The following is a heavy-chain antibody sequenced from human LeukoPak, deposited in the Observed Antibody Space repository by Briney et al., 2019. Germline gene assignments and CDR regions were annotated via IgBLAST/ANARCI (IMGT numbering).Heavy chain of an antibody. Sequence: PSESLSLTCTVSVGSISSSSYYWGWIRQPPGKGLEWIGSIYYSGSTYYNPSLKSRVTISVDTSKNQFSLKLSSVSAADTAVYYCAIYYYDSSGYSHPFDYWGQGTLVTVSS. CDR1: VGSISSSSYY. CDR3: AIYYYDSSGYSHPFDY. CDR2: IYYSGST. J-gene: IGHJ4*02. D-gene: IGHD3-22*01. V-gene: IGHV4-39*01.